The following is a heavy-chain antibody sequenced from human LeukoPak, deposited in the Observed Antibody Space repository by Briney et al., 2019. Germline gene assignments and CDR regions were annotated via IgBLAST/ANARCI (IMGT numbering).Heavy chain of an antibody. D-gene: IGHD5-18*01. J-gene: IGHJ4*02. CDR3: ARDKGGYNYEYYFDS. CDR1: GFTFSSYS. CDR2: ISTGSSYK. Sequence: GGSLRLSCAASGFTFSSYSMNWVRQAPGKGLEWVASISTGSSYKYYADLVMGRFTISRDNAENSLCLQMNSLRAEDTAVYFCARDKGGYNYEYYFDSWGQGALVTVSS. V-gene: IGHV3-21*01.